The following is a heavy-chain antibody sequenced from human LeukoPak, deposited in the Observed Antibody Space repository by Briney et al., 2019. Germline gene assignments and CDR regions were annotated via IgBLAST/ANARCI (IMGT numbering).Heavy chain of an antibody. Sequence: SETLSLTCAVYGGSFSGYYWSWIRQPPGKGLEWIGEINHSGSTNYNPSLKGRVTISVDTSKNQFSLKLSSVTAADTAVYYCARGRKPQARWGQGTLVTVSS. CDR2: INHSGST. CDR3: ARGRKPQAR. V-gene: IGHV4-34*01. D-gene: IGHD1-14*01. CDR1: GGSFSGYY. J-gene: IGHJ4*02.